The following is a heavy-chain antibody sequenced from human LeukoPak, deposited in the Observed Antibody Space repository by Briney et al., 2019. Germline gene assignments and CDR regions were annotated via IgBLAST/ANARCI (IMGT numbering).Heavy chain of an antibody. J-gene: IGHJ5*02. Sequence: GGSLRLSCAGSGFTFSRHGMNWVRQAPGKGLEWVSGISPSGDITYYADSVKGRFSISRDNAKNSLYLQMNSLRAEDTAVYYCAKHSSSWYLSWFDPWGQGTLVTVSS. D-gene: IGHD6-13*01. CDR2: ISPSGDIT. V-gene: IGHV3-23*01. CDR3: AKHSSSWYLSWFDP. CDR1: GFTFSRHG.